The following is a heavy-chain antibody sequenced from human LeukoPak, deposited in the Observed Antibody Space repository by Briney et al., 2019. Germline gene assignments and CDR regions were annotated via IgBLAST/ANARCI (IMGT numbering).Heavy chain of an antibody. Sequence: SETLSLTCAVSGGSISSSSYYWGWIRQPPGKGLEWIGSIYYSGSTYYNPSLKSRVTISVDTSKNQFSLKLSSVTAADTAVYYCARGGFRTIPDYWGQGTLVTVSS. CDR3: ARGGFRTIPDY. V-gene: IGHV4-39*07. J-gene: IGHJ4*02. D-gene: IGHD3-22*01. CDR1: GGSISSSSYY. CDR2: IYYSGST.